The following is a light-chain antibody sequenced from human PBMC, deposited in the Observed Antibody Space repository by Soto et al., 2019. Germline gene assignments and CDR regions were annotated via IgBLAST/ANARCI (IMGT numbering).Light chain of an antibody. CDR1: QSVKNY. CDR2: DAS. V-gene: IGKV3-11*01. Sequence: EIVLTQSPATLSLSPGERATLSCRASQSVKNYLAWYQQEPGQAPRLLISDASNRATGIPARFSGSGSGTDFTLTISSLEPEDSAVYYCQHRSNWPPVTFGGGTKVEIK. J-gene: IGKJ4*01. CDR3: QHRSNWPPVT.